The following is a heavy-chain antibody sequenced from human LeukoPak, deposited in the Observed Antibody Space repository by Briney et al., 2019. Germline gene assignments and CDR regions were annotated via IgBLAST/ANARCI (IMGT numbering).Heavy chain of an antibody. J-gene: IGHJ4*02. V-gene: IGHV1-2*02. D-gene: IGHD1-26*01. CDR2: INPNSGGT. CDR1: GYTFTGYY. Sequence: ASVKVSCKASGYTFTGYYTHWVRQAPGQGLEWMGWINPNSGGTNYAQKFQGRVTMTRDTSISTAYMELSRLRSDDTAVYYCARVRYSGSPKLRFDYWGQGTLVTVSS. CDR3: ARVRYSGSPKLRFDY.